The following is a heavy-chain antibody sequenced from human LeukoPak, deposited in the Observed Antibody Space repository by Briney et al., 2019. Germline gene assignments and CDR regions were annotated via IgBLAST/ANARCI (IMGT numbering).Heavy chain of an antibody. CDR3: SRDFFTSYYSSYGAVFDY. D-gene: IGHD3-16*01. J-gene: IGHJ4*02. Sequence: GGSLRLSCAASGFTFSSYWMHWVRQAPGRGLQWVSRITPDGAKTDYPDSLKGRFTIFRDNAKNTLYLQMNSLGAEDTAVYYCSRDFFTSYYSSYGAVFDYWGQGTLVTVSA. V-gene: IGHV3-74*01. CDR2: ITPDGAKT. CDR1: GFTFSSYW.